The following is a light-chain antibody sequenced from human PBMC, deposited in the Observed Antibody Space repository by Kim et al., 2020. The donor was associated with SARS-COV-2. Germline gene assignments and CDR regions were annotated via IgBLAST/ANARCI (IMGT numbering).Light chain of an antibody. V-gene: IGKV3-20*01. CDR1: QSVSSSY. J-gene: IGKJ1*01. Sequence: LSPGERATRSCRTSQSVSSSYLAWYQRKPGQSPRLLIYGASSRATGIPDRFSGSGSGTDFTLTISRLEPEDVAVYYCQHNGRSWTFGQGTKVDIK. CDR2: GAS. CDR3: QHNGRSWT.